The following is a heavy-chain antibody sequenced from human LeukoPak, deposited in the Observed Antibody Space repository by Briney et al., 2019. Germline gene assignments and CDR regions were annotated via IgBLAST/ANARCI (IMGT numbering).Heavy chain of an antibody. V-gene: IGHV1-2*02. CDR2: INLNSGGT. Sequence: ASVKVSCKASGYTFTGYYMHWVRQAPGQGLEWMGWINLNSGGTNYAQKFQGRVTMTRDTSISTAYMELSRLRSDDTAVYYCARGEILGAFDIWGQGTMVTVSS. CDR3: ARGEILGAFDI. D-gene: IGHD2-8*02. CDR1: GYTFTGYY. J-gene: IGHJ3*02.